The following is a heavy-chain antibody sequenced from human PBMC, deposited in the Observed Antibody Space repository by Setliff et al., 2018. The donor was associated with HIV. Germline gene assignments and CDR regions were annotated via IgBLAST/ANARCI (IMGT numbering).Heavy chain of an antibody. CDR3: ARIVRWELVATSTFFYYYMDV. J-gene: IGHJ6*03. CDR2: IYYSGST. CDR1: GGSISSGGYY. D-gene: IGHD1-26*01. V-gene: IGHV4-61*08. Sequence: PSETLSLTCTVSGGSISSGGYYWSWIRQHPGKGLEWIGYIYYSGSTNYNPSLKSRVTISVDSSKNQVSLTVTSVTAADTAVYYCARIVRWELVATSTFFYYYMDVWGKGTTVTVSS.